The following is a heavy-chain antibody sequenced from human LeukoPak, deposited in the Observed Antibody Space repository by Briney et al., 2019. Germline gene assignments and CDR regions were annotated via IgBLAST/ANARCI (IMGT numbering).Heavy chain of an antibody. CDR2: IYRSEAT. Sequence: SETLSLTCAVSGDSFSGNNYWTWVRQPPGKGLEWIGEIYRSEATNYNPSLKSRVTVSQDKFKNQFSLKLNSVTAADTAIYYCARNSGYSDLNYRGQGVLVTVSS. V-gene: IGHV4-4*02. J-gene: IGHJ4*02. CDR3: ARNSGYSDLNY. D-gene: IGHD3-22*01. CDR1: GDSFSGNNY.